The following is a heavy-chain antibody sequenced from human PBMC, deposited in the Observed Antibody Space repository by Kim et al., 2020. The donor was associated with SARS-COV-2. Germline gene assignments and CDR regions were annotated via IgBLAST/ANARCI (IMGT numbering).Heavy chain of an antibody. V-gene: IGHV3-48*03. CDR3: ARFPQYFDY. CDR1: GFTFSSYE. CDR2: ISSSGSTI. J-gene: IGHJ4*02. Sequence: GGSLRLSCAASGFTFSSYEMNWVRQAPGKGLEWVSYISSSGSTIYYADSVKGRFTISRDNAKNSLYLQMNSLRAEDTAVYYCARFPQYFDYWGQGTLVTVSS.